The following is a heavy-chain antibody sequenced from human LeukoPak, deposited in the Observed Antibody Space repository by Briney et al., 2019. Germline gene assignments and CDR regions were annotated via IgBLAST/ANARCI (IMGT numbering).Heavy chain of an antibody. CDR3: ARMPWFGELGAFDI. D-gene: IGHD3-10*01. CDR1: GFTFSSYS. J-gene: IGHJ3*02. V-gene: IGHV3-21*01. Sequence: PGGSLRLSCAASGFTFSSYSMNWVRQAPGKGLEWVSSISSSSYIYYADSVKGRFTISRDNAKNSLYLQMNSLRAEDTAVYYCARMPWFGELGAFDIWGQGTMVTVSS. CDR2: ISSSSYI.